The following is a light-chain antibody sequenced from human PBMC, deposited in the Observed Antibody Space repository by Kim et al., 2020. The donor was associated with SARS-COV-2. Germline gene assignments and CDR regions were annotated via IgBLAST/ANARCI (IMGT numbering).Light chain of an antibody. V-gene: IGKV3-20*01. CDR1: QSVTSRY. CDR3: QQYCRSPPYA. Sequence: ETVLTQSPGTLSLSPGERATLSCRASQSVTSRYLAWYQQKPGQAPRLLIYGASSRATGIPDRFSGSGSGTDFTLTINRLEPEDFAVYYCQQYCRSPPYAFGQETDLDI. CDR2: GAS. J-gene: IGKJ2*01.